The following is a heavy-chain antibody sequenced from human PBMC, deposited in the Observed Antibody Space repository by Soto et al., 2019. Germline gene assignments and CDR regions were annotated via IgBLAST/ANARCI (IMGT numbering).Heavy chain of an antibody. D-gene: IGHD1-26*01. Sequence: QVQLVESGGGVVQPGRSLRLSCAASGFTFSNFGMHWVRQAPGNGLEWVAVISYDGTNKYYADSVKGRFTISRDNSKNTLFVQMNSLRAEDTAVYYCAKGSSGSTGGYFDYWGQGTLVTVSS. CDR2: ISYDGTNK. CDR3: AKGSSGSTGGYFDY. V-gene: IGHV3-30*18. J-gene: IGHJ4*02. CDR1: GFTFSNFG.